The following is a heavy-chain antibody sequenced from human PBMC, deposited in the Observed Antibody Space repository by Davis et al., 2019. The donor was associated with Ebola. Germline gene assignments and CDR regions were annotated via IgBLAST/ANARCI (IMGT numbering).Heavy chain of an antibody. CDR3: AKVQVPTAVDYYYYGMDV. V-gene: IGHV3-23*01. CDR1: AFTFSTSA. Sequence: GESLKISCAASAFTFSTSAMRWVRQAPGKGLELVSAISGRVISTYYADSVKGRLTTSRDNSKNTLYLQMNSLRAEDTAVYYCAKVQVPTAVDYYYYGMDVWGRGTTVTVSS. J-gene: IGHJ6*02. D-gene: IGHD1-1*01. CDR2: ISGRVIST.